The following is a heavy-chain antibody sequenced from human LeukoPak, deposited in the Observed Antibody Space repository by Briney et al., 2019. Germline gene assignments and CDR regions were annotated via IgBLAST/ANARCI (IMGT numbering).Heavy chain of an antibody. CDR1: GGSISSGGYY. J-gene: IGHJ4*02. CDR3: ARVGDYYDSSGST. Sequence: SETLSLTCTVSGGSISSGGYYWSWIRQPPGKGLEWIGYIYHSGSTYYNPSLKSRVTISVDRSKNQFSLKLSSVTAADTAVYYCARVGDYYDSSGSTWGQGTLVTVSS. CDR2: IYHSGST. V-gene: IGHV4-30-2*01. D-gene: IGHD3-22*01.